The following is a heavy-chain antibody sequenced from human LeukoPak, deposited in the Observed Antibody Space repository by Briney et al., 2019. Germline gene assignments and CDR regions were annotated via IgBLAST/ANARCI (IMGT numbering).Heavy chain of an antibody. J-gene: IGHJ4*02. V-gene: IGHV3-23*01. Sequence: GGSLTLSCAPSRFTFSDYATSWVRQAPGKGLEWVSTASYYVDTQSHADPVRVGLTVSRDNYRNTVSLQMSSLRVEDTGIYCCAKAGSGADGAGFLGEYWGQGTLVTVSS. D-gene: IGHD1-1*01. CDR1: RFTFSDYA. CDR3: AKAGSGADGAGFLGEY. CDR2: ASYYVDTQ.